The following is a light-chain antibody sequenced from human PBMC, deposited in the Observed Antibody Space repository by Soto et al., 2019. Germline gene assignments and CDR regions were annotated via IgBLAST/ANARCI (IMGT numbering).Light chain of an antibody. CDR2: AAS. CDR3: QLLNSYPLT. J-gene: IGKJ4*01. CDR1: QGISSY. V-gene: IGKV1-9*01. Sequence: DIQLTQSPSFLSASVGDRVTITCRASQGISSYLAWYQKKPGKAPKLLLYAASTLQSGVPSRFSGCGYRTEFTLTVSSLQPGDFATYYCQLLNSYPLTFGGGIKVEIK.